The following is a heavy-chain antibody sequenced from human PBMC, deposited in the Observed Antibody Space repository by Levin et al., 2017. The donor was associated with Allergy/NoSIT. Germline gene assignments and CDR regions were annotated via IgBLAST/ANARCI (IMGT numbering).Heavy chain of an antibody. CDR2: MNSDGTST. D-gene: IGHD3-3*01. Sequence: GGSLRLSCAASGFTFSNYWMHWIRQAPGKGLVWVSRMNSDGTSTGYAYSVKGRFTISRDNAKNTLYLQMNSLRAEDTAIYYCARTRDLRTGLDVWDQGTTVTVSS. V-gene: IGHV3-74*01. J-gene: IGHJ6*02. CDR3: ARTRDLRTGLDV. CDR1: GFTFSNYW.